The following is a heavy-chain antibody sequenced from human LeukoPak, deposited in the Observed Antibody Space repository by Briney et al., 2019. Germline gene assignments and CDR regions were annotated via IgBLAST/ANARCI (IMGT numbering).Heavy chain of an antibody. V-gene: IGHV5-51*01. CDR1: GYSFTSYW. J-gene: IGHJ4*02. D-gene: IGHD3-22*01. CDR3: ARTYYYDSSGPKVLDY. Sequence: GESLKISCKGSGYSFTSYWIGWVRKMPGKGLEWMGIIYPGDSDTRYSPSFQGQVTISADKSISTAYLQWSSLKASDTAMYYCARTYYYDSSGPKVLDYWGQGTLVTVSS. CDR2: IYPGDSDT.